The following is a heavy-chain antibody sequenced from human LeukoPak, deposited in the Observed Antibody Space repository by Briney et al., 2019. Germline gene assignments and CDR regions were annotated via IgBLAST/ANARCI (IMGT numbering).Heavy chain of an antibody. D-gene: IGHD2-15*01. CDR3: ARDRGYCSGGSCYSGADWFDP. CDR2: ISSSSSTI. J-gene: IGHJ5*02. CDR1: GFTFSSYS. Sequence: GGSLRLSCAASGFTFSSYSMNWVRQAPGKGPEWVSYISSSSSTIYYADSVKGRFTISRDNAKNSLYLQMNSLRAEDTAVYYCARDRGYCSGGSCYSGADWFDPWGQGTLVTVSS. V-gene: IGHV3-48*01.